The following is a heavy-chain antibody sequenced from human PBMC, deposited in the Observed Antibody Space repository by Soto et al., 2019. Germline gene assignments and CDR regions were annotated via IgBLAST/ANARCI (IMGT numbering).Heavy chain of an antibody. J-gene: IGHJ6*02. V-gene: IGHV1-69*13. Sequence: ASVKVSCKASGGTFSSYAISWVRQAPGQGLEWMGGIIPIFGTAHYAQKFQGRVTITADESTSTAYMELSSLRSEDTAVYYCAIAPFPMNYYDGMDVWGQGTTVTGSS. CDR2: IIPIFGTA. CDR1: GGTFSSYA. D-gene: IGHD3-22*01. CDR3: AIAPFPMNYYDGMDV.